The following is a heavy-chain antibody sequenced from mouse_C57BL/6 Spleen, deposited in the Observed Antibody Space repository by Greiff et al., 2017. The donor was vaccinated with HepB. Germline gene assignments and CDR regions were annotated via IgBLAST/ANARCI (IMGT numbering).Heavy chain of an antibody. Sequence: QVQLKQPGAELVKPGASVKMSCKASGYTFTSYWITWVKQRPGQGLEWIGDIYPGSGSTNYNEKFKSKATLTVDTSSSTAYMQLSSLTSEDSAVYYCARGGYYGNYDFDYWGQGTTLTVSS. V-gene: IGHV1-55*01. CDR2: IYPGSGST. CDR1: GYTFTSYW. J-gene: IGHJ2*01. CDR3: ARGGYYGNYDFDY. D-gene: IGHD2-1*01.